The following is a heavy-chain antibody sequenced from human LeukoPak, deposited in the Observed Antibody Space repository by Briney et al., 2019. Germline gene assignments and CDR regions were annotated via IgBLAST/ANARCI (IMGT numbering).Heavy chain of an antibody. D-gene: IGHD6-25*01. Sequence: PGGSLRLSCAASGFTFSSYWMSWVRQPPGKGLEWVANIKQDGSEKYYVGSVKGRSTISRDNAKNSLFLKMNSLRAEDTAAYFCAISATARGGFDFWGQGTLVTVSS. CDR1: GFTFSSYW. CDR2: IKQDGSEK. CDR3: AISATARGGFDF. J-gene: IGHJ4*02. V-gene: IGHV3-7*01.